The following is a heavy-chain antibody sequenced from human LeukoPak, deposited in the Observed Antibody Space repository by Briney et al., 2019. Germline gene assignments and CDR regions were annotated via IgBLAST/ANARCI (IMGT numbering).Heavy chain of an antibody. V-gene: IGHV1-18*01. J-gene: IGHJ4*02. CDR2: ISAYNGNI. CDR3: TIMTHCTGGTCYSYDH. Sequence: GSVKVSCKTSGYTFTSYGITWVRQAPGKGLEWMGWISAYNGNIDYAQNLQGRVTMTTDTSTSTAYMELRSLRSDDTAVYYCTIMTHCTGGTCYSYDHWGQGTMVAVSS. D-gene: IGHD2-15*01. CDR1: GYTFTSYG.